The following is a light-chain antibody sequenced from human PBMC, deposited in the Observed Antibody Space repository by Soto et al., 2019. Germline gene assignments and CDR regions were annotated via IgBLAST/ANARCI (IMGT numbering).Light chain of an antibody. J-gene: IGKJ4*01. CDR3: QQRGNWPLT. Sequence: EIVLTQSPATLSLSPGERATLSCRASQSVSTFLAWYQQKPGQAPRLLIYDAANRATGIPARFSGSGSETDFTLTIRSLEREDFAVYYCQQRGNWPLTFGGGTKVEIK. CDR1: QSVSTF. V-gene: IGKV3-11*01. CDR2: DAA.